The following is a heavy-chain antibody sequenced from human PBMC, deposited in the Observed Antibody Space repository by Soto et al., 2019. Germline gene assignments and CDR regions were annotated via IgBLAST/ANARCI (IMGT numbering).Heavy chain of an antibody. CDR1: GFTFSSYG. CDR3: AKEEMATSLDY. CDR2: ISYDGSNK. J-gene: IGHJ4*02. Sequence: QVQLVESGGGVVQPGRSLRLSCAASGFTFSSYGMHWVRQAPGKGLEWVAVISYDGSNKYYADSVKGRFTISRDNSKNTLYLQMNSLRAEDTAVYYCAKEEMATSLDYGRQGTLVTVSS. D-gene: IGHD5-12*01. V-gene: IGHV3-30*18.